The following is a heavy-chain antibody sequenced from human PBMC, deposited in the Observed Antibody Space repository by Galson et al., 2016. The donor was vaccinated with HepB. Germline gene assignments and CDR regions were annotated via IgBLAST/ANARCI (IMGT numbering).Heavy chain of an antibody. CDR3: ARSYCTGGSFINPLSYFDL. J-gene: IGHJ2*01. Sequence: SVKVSCKASGGSFGSDALGWVRQAPGQGLEWMGGIIPKFGTTTYAQKFQDRVTITADQSTSTAYMELSSLRSVDTAVYYCARSYCTGGSFINPLSYFDLWGRATLVIVSS. CDR2: IIPKFGTT. D-gene: IGHD2-15*01. V-gene: IGHV1-69*13. CDR1: GGSFGSDA.